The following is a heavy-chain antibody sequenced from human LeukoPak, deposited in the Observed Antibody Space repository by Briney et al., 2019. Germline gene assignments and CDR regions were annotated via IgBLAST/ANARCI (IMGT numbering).Heavy chain of an antibody. D-gene: IGHD3-3*01. CDR3: AREPYYDFWSGYYDPMNYFDY. CDR2: INHSGST. V-gene: IGHV4-34*01. CDR1: GGPFSGYY. J-gene: IGHJ4*02. Sequence: SETLSLTCAVYGGPFSGYYWSWIRQPPGKGLEWIGEINHSGSTNYNPSLKSRVTISVDTSKNQFSLKLSSVTAADTAVYYCAREPYYDFWSGYYDPMNYFDYWGQGTLVTVSS.